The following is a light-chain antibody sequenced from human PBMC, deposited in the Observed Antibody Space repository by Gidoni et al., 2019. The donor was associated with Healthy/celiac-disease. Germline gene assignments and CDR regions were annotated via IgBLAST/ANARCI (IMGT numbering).Light chain of an antibody. CDR1: QSNSTY. CDR2: TAS. CDR3: RKYNTAPRT. V-gene: IGKV1-27*01. Sequence: DIQMIQSPSSLPASVGDRVTITCRASQSNSTYLAWYQQKPGKVPKLLIYTASTLQSGVQTQFSGSGYGTDFTLTISGLRPEIVATYYCRKYNTAPRTFGQGTKVEIK. J-gene: IGKJ1*01.